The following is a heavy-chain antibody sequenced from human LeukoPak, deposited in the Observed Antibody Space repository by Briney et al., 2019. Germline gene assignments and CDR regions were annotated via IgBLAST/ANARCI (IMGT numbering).Heavy chain of an antibody. D-gene: IGHD3-3*01. CDR1: GGSISSHY. Sequence: SETLSLTCTVSGGSISSHYWSWIRQPPGKGLEWIGYIYYSGSTNYNPSLKSRVTISVDTSKNQFSLKLSSVTAADTAVYYCARDNHGFWSGAPDWFDPWGQGTLVTVSS. CDR2: IYYSGST. CDR3: ARDNHGFWSGAPDWFDP. J-gene: IGHJ5*02. V-gene: IGHV4-59*11.